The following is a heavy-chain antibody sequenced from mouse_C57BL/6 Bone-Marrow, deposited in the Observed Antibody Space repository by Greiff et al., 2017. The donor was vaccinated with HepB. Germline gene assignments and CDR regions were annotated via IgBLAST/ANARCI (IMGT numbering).Heavy chain of an antibody. J-gene: IGHJ2*01. CDR2: ISDGGSYT. CDR3: ARQTGRVTTGPLDY. CDR1: GFTFSSYA. D-gene: IGHD2-2*01. V-gene: IGHV5-4*03. Sequence: EVKVVESGGGLVKPGGSLKLSCAASGFTFSSYAMSWVRQTPEKRLEWVATISDGGSYTYYPDNVKGRFTISRDNAKNNLYLQMSHLKSEDTAMYYCARQTGRVTTGPLDYWGQGTTLTVSA.